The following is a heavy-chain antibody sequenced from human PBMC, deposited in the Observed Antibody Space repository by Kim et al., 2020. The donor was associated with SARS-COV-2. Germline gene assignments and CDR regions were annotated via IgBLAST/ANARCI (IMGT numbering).Heavy chain of an antibody. CDR3: ARREVAGPFDY. J-gene: IGHJ4*02. CDR1: GYTFTSYA. CDR2: INAGNGNT. D-gene: IGHD6-19*01. Sequence: ASVKVSCKASGYTFTSYAMHWVRQAPGQRLEWMGWINAGNGNTKYSHKFQGRVTITRDTSASTAYMELSSLRSEDTAVYYCARREVAGPFDYWGQGTLVTVSS. V-gene: IGHV1-3*01.